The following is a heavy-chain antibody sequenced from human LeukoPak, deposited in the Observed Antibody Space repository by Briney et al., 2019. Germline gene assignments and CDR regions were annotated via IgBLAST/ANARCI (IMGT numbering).Heavy chain of an antibody. D-gene: IGHD3-16*02. Sequence: SETLSLTCAVYGGSFSGYYWSWIRQPPGKGLEWIGEINHSGSTSYNPSLKSRVTISVDTSKNQFSLKLSSVTAADTAVYYCARGSGYDYVWGSYRSPLDYWGQGTLVTVSS. CDR2: INHSGST. CDR3: ARGSGYDYVWGSYRSPLDY. CDR1: GGSFSGYY. V-gene: IGHV4-34*01. J-gene: IGHJ4*02.